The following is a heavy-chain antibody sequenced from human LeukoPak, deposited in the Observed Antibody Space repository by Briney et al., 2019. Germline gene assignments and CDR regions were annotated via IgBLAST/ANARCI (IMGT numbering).Heavy chain of an antibody. CDR1: GGSISSYY. J-gene: IGHJ4*02. D-gene: IGHD3-9*01. CDR3: ASYYDILTGYSPGWYFDY. CDR2: IYYSGST. Sequence: SETLSLTCTVSGGSISSYYWSWIRQPPGKGLEWIGYIYYSGSTYYNPSLKSRVTISVDTSKNQFSLKLSSVTAADTAVYYCASYYDILTGYSPGWYFDYWGQGTLVTVSS. V-gene: IGHV4-59*06.